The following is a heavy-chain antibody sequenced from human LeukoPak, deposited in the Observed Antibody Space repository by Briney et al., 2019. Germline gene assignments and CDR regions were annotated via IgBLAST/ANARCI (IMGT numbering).Heavy chain of an antibody. D-gene: IGHD2-21*02. J-gene: IGHJ4*02. Sequence: GGSLRLSCAASGFTFSTYAMHWVRQAPGKGLEWVAGVSYDGKNEYYPDSVKGRFTISRDDSKNTLYLQMNSLRVDGTAIYFCARSGAYCGGDCPTNYWGQGSLVTVSS. CDR3: ARSGAYCGGDCPTNY. CDR2: VSYDGKNE. V-gene: IGHV3-30*03. CDR1: GFTFSTYA.